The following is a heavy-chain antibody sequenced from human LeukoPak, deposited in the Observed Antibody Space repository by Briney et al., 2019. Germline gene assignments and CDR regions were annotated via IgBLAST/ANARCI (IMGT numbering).Heavy chain of an antibody. CDR1: GYSISSSYD. CDR3: ARAGYGDSDFDY. V-gene: IGHV4-38-2*02. Sequence: SETLSLTCTVSGYSISSSYDWGWIRQPPGKGLEWIGSIYHSGNTYYNPSLKSRVNISVDTSKNQFSLKVSSVTAADTAVYYCARAGYGDSDFDYWGQGTLVTVSS. J-gene: IGHJ4*02. D-gene: IGHD4-17*01. CDR2: IYHSGNT.